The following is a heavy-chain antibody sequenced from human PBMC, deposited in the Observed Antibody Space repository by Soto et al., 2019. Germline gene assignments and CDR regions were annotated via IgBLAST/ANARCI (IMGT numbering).Heavy chain of an antibody. CDR1: GFTFSSYA. V-gene: IGHV3-23*01. D-gene: IGHD6-19*01. CDR2: ISGSGGNI. J-gene: IGHJ6*02. Sequence: DVQLLESGGGLVQPGGSLRLSCVVSGFTFSSYAMSWVRQAPGKGLEWVSSISGSGGNIYYADSVKGRFTISRDNSKNRLHLQMNSLRAEDTAVYYCAKPASGWYPKLMNGMDVWGRGTTVTVSS. CDR3: AKPASGWYPKLMNGMDV.